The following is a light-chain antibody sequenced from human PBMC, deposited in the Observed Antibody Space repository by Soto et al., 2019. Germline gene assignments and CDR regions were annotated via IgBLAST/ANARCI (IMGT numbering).Light chain of an antibody. V-gene: IGKV1-5*03. CDR2: KAS. Sequence: DIQMTQSPSTLSASVGDRVTITCRASQSISSWLAWYQQKPGKAPKVLIYKASSLESGVPSRFSGSGSGTEFTLTISSLQPDDFATYYCQKYNTYPWTFGQGTKVEIK. J-gene: IGKJ1*01. CDR1: QSISSW. CDR3: QKYNTYPWT.